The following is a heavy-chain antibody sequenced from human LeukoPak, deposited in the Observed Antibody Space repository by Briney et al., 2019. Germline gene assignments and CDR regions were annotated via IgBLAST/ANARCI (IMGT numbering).Heavy chain of an antibody. CDR2: IIPIFGTA. Sequence: SVKVSCKASGGTFSIYAISWVRQAPGQGLEWMGGIIPIFGTANYAQKFQGRVTITADESTSTAYMELSSLRSEDTAVYYCARELANWNDVGPLDYWGQGTLVTVSS. J-gene: IGHJ4*02. CDR1: GGTFSIYA. CDR3: ARELANWNDVGPLDY. D-gene: IGHD1-20*01. V-gene: IGHV1-69*13.